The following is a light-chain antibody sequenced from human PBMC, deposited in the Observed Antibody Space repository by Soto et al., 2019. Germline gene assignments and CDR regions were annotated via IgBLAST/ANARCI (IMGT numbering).Light chain of an antibody. J-gene: IGKJ4*01. CDR3: QQYDNWHPVT. V-gene: IGKV3-15*01. CDR2: GTS. CDR1: QTIRGSY. Sequence: EIVLAQSPGTLSLSPGERATLSCRASQTIRGSYLAWYQQKPCHAPSLLIYGTSARATGIPATFSGSGSATEFTLPISSLQSADFAAYYCQQYDNWHPVTFGGGTQVDIK.